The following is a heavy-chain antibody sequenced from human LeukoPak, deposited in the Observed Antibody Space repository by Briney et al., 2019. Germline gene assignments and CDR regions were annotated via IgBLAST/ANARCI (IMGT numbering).Heavy chain of an antibody. J-gene: IGHJ4*02. CDR1: GGSFSGYY. CDR3: ARVSPFFPFDY. CDR2: INHSGST. V-gene: IGHV4-34*01. Sequence: SETLSLTCAVYGGSFSGYYWSWIRQPPGKGLEWIGEINHSGSTNYNPSLKSRVTISVDTSKNQFSLKLSSVTAADTAVYYCARVSPFFPFDYWGQGTLVTVSS. D-gene: IGHD2-21*01.